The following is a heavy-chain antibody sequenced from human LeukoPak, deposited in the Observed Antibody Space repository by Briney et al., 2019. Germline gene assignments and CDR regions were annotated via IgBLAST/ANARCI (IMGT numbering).Heavy chain of an antibody. V-gene: IGHV3-30*02. CDR2: IRYDGSNK. CDR1: GFTFSSYG. Sequence: GGSLRLSCAASGFTFSSYGMHWVRQAPGKGLEWVAFIRYDGSNKYYADSVKGRFTISRDNSKSTLYLHMNSLRAEDTAVYYCAKGKIAVAGIDFWGQGTMVTVSS. J-gene: IGHJ3*01. CDR3: AKGKIAVAGIDF. D-gene: IGHD6-19*01.